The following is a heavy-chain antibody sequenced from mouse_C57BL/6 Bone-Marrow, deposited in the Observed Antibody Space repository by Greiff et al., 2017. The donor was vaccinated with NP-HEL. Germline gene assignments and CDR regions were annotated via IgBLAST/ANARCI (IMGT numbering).Heavy chain of an antibody. CDR3: SIPIYYDRFRYYFDY. J-gene: IGHJ2*01. V-gene: IGHV1-72*01. Sequence: QVQLQQPGAELVKPGASVKLSCKASGYTFTSYWMHWVKQRPGRGLEWIGRIDPNSGGTKYNEKFKSKATLTVDKPSSTAYMQLSSLTSEYSAVYYGSIPIYYDRFRYYFDYWGQGTTLTVSS. CDR2: IDPNSGGT. CDR1: GYTFTSYW. D-gene: IGHD2-4*01.